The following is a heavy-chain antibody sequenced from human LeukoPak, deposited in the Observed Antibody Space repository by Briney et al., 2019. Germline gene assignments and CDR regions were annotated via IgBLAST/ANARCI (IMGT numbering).Heavy chain of an antibody. D-gene: IGHD1-26*01. CDR2: IIPILGIA. Sequence: ASVKVSCKASGGTFSSYTISWVRQAPGQGLEWMGRIIPILGIANYAQKFQGRVTITADKSTSTAYMELSSLRSEDTAVYYCAREEPLVGATYYFDYWGQGTLVTVSS. J-gene: IGHJ4*02. CDR1: GGTFSSYT. CDR3: AREEPLVGATYYFDY. V-gene: IGHV1-69*04.